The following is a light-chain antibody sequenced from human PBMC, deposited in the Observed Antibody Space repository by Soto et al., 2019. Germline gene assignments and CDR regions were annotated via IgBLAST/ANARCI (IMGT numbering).Light chain of an antibody. J-gene: IGKJ2*01. Sequence: DIVMTQSPDSLAVSLGERATINCKSSQSVLYSSNHKNYLAWYQQRPGQPPKLLIYWASTRESGVPDRFSGRGSGTDFTLTITSLQAEDVAVYYCQQYESTPPTFGQGTKLEIK. CDR2: WAS. CDR1: QSVLYSSNHKNY. CDR3: QQYESTPPT. V-gene: IGKV4-1*01.